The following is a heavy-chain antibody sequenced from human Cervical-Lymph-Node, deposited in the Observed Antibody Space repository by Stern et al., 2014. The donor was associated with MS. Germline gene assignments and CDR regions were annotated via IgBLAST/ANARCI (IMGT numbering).Heavy chain of an antibody. D-gene: IGHD1-26*01. V-gene: IGHV4-61*02. CDR3: ATTRWDLFTWNWFDP. CDR2: IPDRGST. J-gene: IGHJ5*02. Sequence: QVQLVQSGPGLVKPSQTLSLTCTVSGGSISSSGYYWSWIRQPADKGLEWIGRIPDRGSTYYNPSLKSRVTISMDTAKNPFPLKLPSVTAADTAVYYCATTRWDLFTWNWFDPWGQGTLVTVSS. CDR1: GGSISSSGYY.